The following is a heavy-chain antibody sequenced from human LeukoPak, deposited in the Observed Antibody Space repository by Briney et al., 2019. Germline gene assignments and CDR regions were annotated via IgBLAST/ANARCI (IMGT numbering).Heavy chain of an antibody. D-gene: IGHD3-9*01. CDR3: AKERFDWDFDY. V-gene: IGHV3-23*01. Sequence: PGGTLRLSCAASGFTFSSYAMSWVRQAPGKGLEWVSAINGSGDSTYYADSVKGRFTISRNNSKNTLYLQMNSLRADDTAVYYCAKERFDWDFDYWGQGTLVTV. J-gene: IGHJ4*02. CDR1: GFTFSSYA. CDR2: INGSGDST.